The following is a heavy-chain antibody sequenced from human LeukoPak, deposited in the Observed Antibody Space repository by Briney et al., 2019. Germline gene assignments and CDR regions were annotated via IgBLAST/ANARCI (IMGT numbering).Heavy chain of an antibody. CDR3: ARDNYYDSSGYYSPPNSDAFDI. Sequence: GGSLRLPCAASGFTFSSYSMNWVRQAPGKGLEWVSSISSSSSYIYYADSVKGRFTISRDNAKNSLYLQMNSLRAEDTAVYYCARDNYYDSSGYYSPPNSDAFDIWGQGTMVTVSS. J-gene: IGHJ3*02. D-gene: IGHD3-22*01. CDR1: GFTFSSYS. V-gene: IGHV3-21*01. CDR2: ISSSSSYI.